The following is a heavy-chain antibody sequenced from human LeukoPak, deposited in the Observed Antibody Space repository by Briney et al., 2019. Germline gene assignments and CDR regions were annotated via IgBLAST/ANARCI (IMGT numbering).Heavy chain of an antibody. V-gene: IGHV1-2*02. CDR2: INSGNGGT. CDR3: ARGHCTNTVCRTFDY. J-gene: IGHJ4*02. Sequence: ASVKVSCKASGYTFTGYYIHWVRQAPGQGLEWMGWINSGNGGTLYAVKFQGRVTMTRDTSISTAYMELSRLTSDDTALYYCARGHCTNTVCRTFDYWGQGTLVTVSS. CDR1: GYTFTGYY. D-gene: IGHD2-8*01.